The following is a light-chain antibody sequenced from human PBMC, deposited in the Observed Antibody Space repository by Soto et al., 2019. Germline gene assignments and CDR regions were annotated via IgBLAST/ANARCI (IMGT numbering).Light chain of an antibody. Sequence: EIVMTQSPVTLSVSPGERATLSCRASQSVGSNLAWYQQKSGQAPRLLIYGASTRATGIPARFSGSGSGTEFTLTISSLQSEDFAVYYCQKYNNWPPLTFGGGTKVEI. CDR2: GAS. CDR1: QSVGSN. CDR3: QKYNNWPPLT. J-gene: IGKJ4*01. V-gene: IGKV3-15*01.